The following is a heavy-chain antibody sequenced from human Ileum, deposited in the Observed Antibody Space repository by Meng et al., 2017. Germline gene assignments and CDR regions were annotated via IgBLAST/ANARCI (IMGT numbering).Heavy chain of an antibody. CDR3: ARSSTSPASYFFDY. Sequence: QESVPRLVGPSETRSVAGTVSGGSVSSGSYDWSRIRQPPGKGLEWIGHIYYSGSTNYNPSLKSRVTISVDMSKNQFSLKLNSVTAADTAIYFCARSSTSPASYFFDYWGQGTLVTVSS. CDR2: IYYSGST. CDR1: GGSVSSGSYD. J-gene: IGHJ4*02. D-gene: IGHD6-6*01. V-gene: IGHV4-61*01.